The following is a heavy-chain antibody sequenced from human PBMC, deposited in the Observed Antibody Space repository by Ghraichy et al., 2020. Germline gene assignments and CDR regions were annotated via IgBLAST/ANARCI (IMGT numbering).Heavy chain of an antibody. CDR1: GFTFDDYA. CDR2: ISGDGGST. Sequence: GGSLRLSCAASGFTFDDYAMHWVRQAPGKGLEWVSLISGDGGSTYYADSVKGRFTISRDNSKNSLYLQMNSLGTEDTALYYCAKGRRWEWFSDFQHWGQGTLVTVSS. V-gene: IGHV3-43*02. D-gene: IGHD3-3*01. J-gene: IGHJ1*01. CDR3: AKGRRWEWFSDFQH.